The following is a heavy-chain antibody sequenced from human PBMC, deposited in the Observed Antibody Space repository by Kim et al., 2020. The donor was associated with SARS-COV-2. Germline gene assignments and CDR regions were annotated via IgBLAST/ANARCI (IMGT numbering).Heavy chain of an antibody. CDR1: GGSISSSTHY. CDR3: ARHEDLDYYGLDV. CDR2: ISDSGTI. Sequence: SETLSLTCTVSGGSISSSTHYWGWIRQPPGKGLEGIGSISDSGTIYYNPSLQSRVTLSEDTSKNQFSLKVNSVTAADTAVYYCARHEDLDYYGLDVWGQGTTVTVSS. J-gene: IGHJ6*01. D-gene: IGHD2-15*01. V-gene: IGHV4-39*01.